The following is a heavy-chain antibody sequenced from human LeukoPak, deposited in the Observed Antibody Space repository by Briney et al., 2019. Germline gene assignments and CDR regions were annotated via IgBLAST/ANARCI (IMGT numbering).Heavy chain of an antibody. J-gene: IGHJ4*02. CDR1: GYTFTSYY. CDR3: ARGDSSSWTPGQWLVNYDY. Sequence: ASVKVSCKASGYTFTSYYMHWVRQAPGQGLEWMGIINPSGGSTSYAQKFQGRVAMTRDTSTSTVYMELSSLRSEDTAVYYCARGDSSSWTPGQWLVNYDYWGQGTLVTVSS. CDR2: INPSGGST. V-gene: IGHV1-46*01. D-gene: IGHD6-19*01.